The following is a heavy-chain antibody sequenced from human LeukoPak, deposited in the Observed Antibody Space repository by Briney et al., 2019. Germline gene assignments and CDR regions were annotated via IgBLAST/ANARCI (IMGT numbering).Heavy chain of an antibody. V-gene: IGHV3-30*02. Sequence: GGSLRLSCAASGFTFSSYGMHWVRQAPGKGLEWVAVIWYSGSNKYYADSVKGRFTISRDNSKNTLYLQMNSLRAEDTAVYYCAKDRVAAADNLGYFDYWGQGTLVTVSS. D-gene: IGHD6-13*01. CDR2: IWYSGSNK. J-gene: IGHJ4*02. CDR1: GFTFSSYG. CDR3: AKDRVAAADNLGYFDY.